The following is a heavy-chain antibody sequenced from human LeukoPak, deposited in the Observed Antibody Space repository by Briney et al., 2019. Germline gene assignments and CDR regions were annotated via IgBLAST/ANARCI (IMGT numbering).Heavy chain of an antibody. V-gene: IGHV4-34*01. J-gene: IGHJ4*02. CDR1: VGSFSGYY. Sequence: SETLSLTCALYVGSFSGYYWSWIRQPPGKGLEWIGEINHSGRTNYNPSLKSRVTISVDTSKNQFSLKLSSVTAADTAVYYCARDDSSGWYGRDYWGQGTLVTVSS. CDR3: ARDDSSGWYGRDY. CDR2: INHSGRT. D-gene: IGHD6-19*01.